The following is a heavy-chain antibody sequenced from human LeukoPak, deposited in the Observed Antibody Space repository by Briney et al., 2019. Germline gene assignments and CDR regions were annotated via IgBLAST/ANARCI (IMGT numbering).Heavy chain of an antibody. Sequence: GKSLRLSCAASGFTFSGYPIHWVRQAPGKGLEWVAVISYDGSNKYYADSVKGRFTISRDNAKNTLFLQMNSLRAEDTAVYYCARRGTGHGMDVWGQGTTVIVSS. V-gene: IGHV3-30-3*01. D-gene: IGHD1-1*01. CDR3: ARRGTGHGMDV. CDR2: ISYDGSNK. CDR1: GFTFSGYP. J-gene: IGHJ6*02.